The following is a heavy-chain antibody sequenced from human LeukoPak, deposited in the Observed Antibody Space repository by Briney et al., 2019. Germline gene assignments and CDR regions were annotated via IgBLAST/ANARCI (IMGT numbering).Heavy chain of an antibody. D-gene: IGHD6-13*01. CDR1: GGSISSSNW. V-gene: IGHV4-4*02. CDR2: IYHSGST. Sequence: SETLSLTCAVSGGSISSSNWWGWVRQPPGKGLEWIGEIYHSGSTNYNPSLKSRVTISVDKSKNQFSLKLSPVTAADTAVYYCAIGIAAAGTEYWGQGTLVTVSS. CDR3: AIGIAAAGTEY. J-gene: IGHJ4*02.